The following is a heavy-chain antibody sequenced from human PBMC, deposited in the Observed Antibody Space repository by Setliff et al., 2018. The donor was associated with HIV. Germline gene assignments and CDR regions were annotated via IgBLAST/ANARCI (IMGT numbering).Heavy chain of an antibody. D-gene: IGHD3-22*01. J-gene: IGHJ4*02. CDR3: ARDFVHLTNYYDSDRYVY. Sequence: SETLSLTCAVSGYSISSGYYWGWIPQPPGKGLQWIGSIYHSGGTYYNPSLKSRVTMSVDTSKNQFSLKLTSVTAADTAVYYCARDFVHLTNYYDSDRYVYWGQGTLVTVS. CDR1: GYSISSGYY. V-gene: IGHV4-38-2*02. CDR2: IYHSGGT.